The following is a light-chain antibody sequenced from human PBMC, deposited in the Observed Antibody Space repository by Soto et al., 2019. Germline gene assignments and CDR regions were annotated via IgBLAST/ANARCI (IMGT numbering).Light chain of an antibody. J-gene: IGKJ3*01. CDR1: RSISNW. Sequence: DIQMNQSPSTLPASVGDSVTITCRASRSISNWLAWYQQKPGKAPKLLIYDASNLESGVPSRFSGSGSGTEFTLTISSLQPDDLGTFYCQQYNTDPFTFGPGTIVDIK. CDR2: DAS. V-gene: IGKV1-5*01. CDR3: QQYNTDPFT.